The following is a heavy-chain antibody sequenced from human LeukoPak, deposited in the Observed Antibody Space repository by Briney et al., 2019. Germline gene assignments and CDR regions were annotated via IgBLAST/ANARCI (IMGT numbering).Heavy chain of an antibody. V-gene: IGHV3-43*02. CDR2: ISGDGAST. D-gene: IGHD3-3*01. J-gene: IGHJ4*02. Sequence: PGGSLRLSCAASGFTFDDYAMHWVRQAPGKGLEWVSLISGDGASTYYADSVKGRFTISRDNSKNSLYLQMNSLRIEDTALYYCAKVRFLEWLLYGLDYWGREPWSPSPQ. CDR3: AKVRFLEWLLYGLDY. CDR1: GFTFDDYA.